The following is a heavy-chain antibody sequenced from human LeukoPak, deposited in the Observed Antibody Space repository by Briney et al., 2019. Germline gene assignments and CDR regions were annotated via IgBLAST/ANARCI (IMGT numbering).Heavy chain of an antibody. CDR2: ISGSGGST. Sequence: GGSLRLSYAASGFTFSSYAMSWVRQAPGKGLEWVSAISGSGGSTYYADSVKGRFTISRDNSKNTLYLQMNSLRAEDTAVYYCAKAGVGATYYYYYYGMDVWGQGTTVTVSS. CDR1: GFTFSSYA. CDR3: AKAGVGATYYYYYYGMDV. J-gene: IGHJ6*02. D-gene: IGHD1-26*01. V-gene: IGHV3-23*01.